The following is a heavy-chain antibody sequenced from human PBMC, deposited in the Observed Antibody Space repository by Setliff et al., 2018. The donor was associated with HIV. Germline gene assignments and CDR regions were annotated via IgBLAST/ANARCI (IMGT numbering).Heavy chain of an antibody. CDR2: IHWDGDK. CDR1: GFSLTTNAVG. V-gene: IGHV2-5*02. D-gene: IGHD3-22*01. CDR3: ARMRYHYDSDDSNKHYWYFDL. Sequence: SGPTLVNPTQTLTLTCNFSGFSLTTNAVGVGWIRQPPGKALEWLGLIHWDGDKRYSPSLKSRLTITADTSKNQVVLTMTNMDPVDTATYYCARMRYHYDSDDSNKHYWYFDLWGRGTPVTVSS. J-gene: IGHJ2*01.